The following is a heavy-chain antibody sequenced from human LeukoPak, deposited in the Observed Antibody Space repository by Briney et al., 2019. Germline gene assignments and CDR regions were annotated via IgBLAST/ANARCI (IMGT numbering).Heavy chain of an antibody. D-gene: IGHD3-10*01. J-gene: IGHJ4*02. CDR2: IYYSGSA. CDR3: ARAIASSGSRLFDY. V-gene: IGHV4-30-4*01. CDR1: GGSISSGDYY. Sequence: SQTLSLTCTVSGGSISSGDYYWSWIRQPPGKGLEWIAYIYYSGSAFYNPSLKSRVTISQDTSKNQFSLKLSSLTAADTAMDYCARAIASSGSRLFDYWGQGTLVTVSS.